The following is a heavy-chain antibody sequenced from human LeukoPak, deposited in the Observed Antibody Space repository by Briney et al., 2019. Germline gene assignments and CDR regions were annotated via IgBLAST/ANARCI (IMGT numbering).Heavy chain of an antibody. D-gene: IGHD3-10*01. CDR3: ASLLGVIPSDY. V-gene: IGHV3-21*01. J-gene: IGHJ4*02. CDR2: IISSSSYI. CDR1: GFTFSSYS. Sequence: GGSLRLSCAASGFTFSSYSMNWVRQAPGKGLEWVSSIISSSSYIYYADSVKGRFTISRDNAKNTLYLQMNSLRAEDTAVYYCASLLGVIPSDYWGQGTLVTVSS.